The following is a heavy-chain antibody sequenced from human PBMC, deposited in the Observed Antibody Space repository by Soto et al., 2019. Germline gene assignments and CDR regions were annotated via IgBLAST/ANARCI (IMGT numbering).Heavy chain of an antibody. CDR1: GGSISKFY. CDR2: VYATGTT. CDR3: VRDGSKSLRDWFDP. V-gene: IGHV4-4*07. J-gene: IGHJ5*02. Sequence: PSETLSLTCNVSGGSISKFYWAWIRKTAGNGLEWMGRVYATGTTDYNPSLRSRVAMSVDISKKTFSLRLRSVTGADSGVYYCVRDGSKSLRDWFDPCGQGILVTVSS.